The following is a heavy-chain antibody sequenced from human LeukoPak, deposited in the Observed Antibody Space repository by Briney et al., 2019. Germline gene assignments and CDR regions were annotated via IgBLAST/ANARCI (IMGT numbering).Heavy chain of an antibody. D-gene: IGHD5-18*01. V-gene: IGHV3-30*18. CDR1: GFTFSSYG. J-gene: IGHJ4*02. CDR2: ISYDGSNK. Sequence: GGSLRLSCAASGFTFSSYGMHWVRQAPGKGLEWVAVISYDGSNKYYADSVKGRFTISRDNSKNTLYLQINSLRAEDTAVYYCAKVGRGYSYGPIYLNYWGQGTLVTVSS. CDR3: AKVGRGYSYGPIYLNY.